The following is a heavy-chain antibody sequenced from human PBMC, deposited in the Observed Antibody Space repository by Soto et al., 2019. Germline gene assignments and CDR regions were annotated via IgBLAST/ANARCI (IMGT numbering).Heavy chain of an antibody. V-gene: IGHV3-23*01. J-gene: IGHJ2*01. Sequence: KGLEWVSSMSGSGDTTYYADSVKGRFTISSDNSKNTLYLQMNSLRVEDTVFFFQAEDGIRDVRSVSAFLLNRSSDL. CDR2: MSGSGDTT. CDR3: AEDGIRDVRSVSAFLLNRSSDL. D-gene: IGHD2-15*01.